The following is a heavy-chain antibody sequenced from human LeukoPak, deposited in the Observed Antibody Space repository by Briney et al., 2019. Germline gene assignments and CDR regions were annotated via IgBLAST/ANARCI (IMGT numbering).Heavy chain of an antibody. CDR3: ARGYSGYDSQTPFDN. D-gene: IGHD5-12*01. CDR2: IYSGGST. J-gene: IGHJ4*02. Sequence: PGGSLRLSCAASGFTVSSNYMSWVRQAPGKGLEWVSVIYSGGSTYYADSVKGRFTISRDNSKNTLYLQMNSLRAEDTAVYYCARGYSGYDSQTPFDNWGQGTLVTVSS. V-gene: IGHV3-66*01. CDR1: GFTVSSNY.